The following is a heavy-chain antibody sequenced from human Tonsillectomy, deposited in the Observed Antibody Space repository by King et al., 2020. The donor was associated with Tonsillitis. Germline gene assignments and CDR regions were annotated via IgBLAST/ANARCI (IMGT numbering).Heavy chain of an antibody. J-gene: IGHJ2*01. D-gene: IGHD5-24*01. CDR3: AREAGDGYSHWYFDL. CDR1: GFTVSSNY. V-gene: IGHV3-53*04. CDR2: IYSGGST. Sequence: QLVQSGGGLVQPGGSLRLSCAASGFTVSSNYMSWVRQAPGKGLEWVSVIYSGGSTYYADSVKGRFTISRHNSKNTLYLQMNSLRAEDTAVYYCAREAGDGYSHWYFDLWGRGTLVTVSS.